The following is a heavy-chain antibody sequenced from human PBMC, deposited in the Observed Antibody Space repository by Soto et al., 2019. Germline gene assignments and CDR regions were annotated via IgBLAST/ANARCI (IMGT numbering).Heavy chain of an antibody. CDR1: GFTFSSYS. V-gene: IGHV3-21*01. CDR2: ISSSSSYI. Sequence: PGGSLRLSCAASGFTFSSYSMNWVRQAPGKGLEWVSSISSSSSYIYYADSVKGRFTISRDNAKNSLYLQMNSLRAEDTAVYYCAIDWAMSDYPYYYYCYGMDVWGQGTTVTVSS. CDR3: AIDWAMSDYPYYYYCYGMDV. D-gene: IGHD5-12*01. J-gene: IGHJ6*02.